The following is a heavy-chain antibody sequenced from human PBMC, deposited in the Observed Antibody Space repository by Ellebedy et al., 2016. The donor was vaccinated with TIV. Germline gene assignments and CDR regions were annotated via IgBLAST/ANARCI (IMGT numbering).Heavy chain of an antibody. CDR3: AKDRIGSTKMGAFHV. Sequence: GGSLRLSCVASGFTFSSYGMHWVRQAPGKGLECVAVLSYDGSNKQYADSVEARLTISRDNSKNTLYLQMNSLRAEDTAVSYCAKDRIGSTKMGAFHVWGQGTMVTVSS. CDR2: LSYDGSNK. J-gene: IGHJ3*01. CDR1: GFTFSSYG. D-gene: IGHD3-16*01. V-gene: IGHV3-30*18.